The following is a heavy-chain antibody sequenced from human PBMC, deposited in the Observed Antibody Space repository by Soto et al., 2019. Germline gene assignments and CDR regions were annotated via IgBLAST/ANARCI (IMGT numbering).Heavy chain of an antibody. Sequence: QVQLVQSGAEVKKSGASVKVSCKASGYTFTSYDINWVRQATGQGLEWMGWMNPNSGNTGYAQKFQGRVTMTRNTSKSTAYMELSRLRYEDTAVYYCARGRSAAGTGWFDPWGQGNLVTVSS. D-gene: IGHD6-13*01. V-gene: IGHV1-8*01. CDR2: MNPNSGNT. CDR3: ARGRSAAGTGWFDP. CDR1: GYTFTSYD. J-gene: IGHJ5*02.